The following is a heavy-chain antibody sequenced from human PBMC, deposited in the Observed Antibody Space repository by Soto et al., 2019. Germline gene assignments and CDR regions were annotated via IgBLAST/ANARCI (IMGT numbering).Heavy chain of an antibody. CDR3: ATSDIVVVPAAITPPGYYYGMDV. CDR1: GYTFTSYA. D-gene: IGHD2-2*02. V-gene: IGHV1-3*01. CDR2: INAGNGNT. Sequence: ASVKVSCKASGYTFTSYAMHWVRQAPGQRLEWMGWINAGNGNTKYSQKFQGRVTITRDTSASTAYMELSSLRSEDTAVYYCATSDIVVVPAAITPPGYYYGMDVWGQGTTVTVSS. J-gene: IGHJ6*02.